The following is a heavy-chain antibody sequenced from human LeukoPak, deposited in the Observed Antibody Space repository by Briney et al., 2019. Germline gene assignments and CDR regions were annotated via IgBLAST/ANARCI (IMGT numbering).Heavy chain of an antibody. CDR2: IWYDGSNK. J-gene: IGHJ6*02. CDR1: GFTFSSYG. Sequence: PGGSLRLSCAASGFTFSSYGMHWVRQAPGKGLEWVAVIWYDGSNKYYADSVKGRFTISRDNSKNTLYLQMNSLRAEDTAVYYCARDDVTMIVVVPYYYYGMDVWGQGTTVTVSS. CDR3: ARDDVTMIVVVPYYYYGMDV. V-gene: IGHV3-33*01. D-gene: IGHD3-22*01.